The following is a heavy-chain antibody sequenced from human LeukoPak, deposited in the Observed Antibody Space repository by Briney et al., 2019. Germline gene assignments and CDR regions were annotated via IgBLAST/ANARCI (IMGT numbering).Heavy chain of an antibody. CDR1: GFTFSNYA. CDR3: AKDVGSWSRGAFDY. Sequence: GGSLRLSCAASGFTFSNYAMSWVRQAPGKGLDWVSAISGSGGSTYYADSVKGRLTISRDNSKNTLYLQMNSLRAEDTALYYCAKDVGSWSRGAFDYWGQGTLVTVSS. J-gene: IGHJ4*02. D-gene: IGHD6-13*01. V-gene: IGHV3-23*01. CDR2: ISGSGGST.